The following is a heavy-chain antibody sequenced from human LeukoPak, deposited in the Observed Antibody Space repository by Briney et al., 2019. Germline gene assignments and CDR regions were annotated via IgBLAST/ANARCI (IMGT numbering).Heavy chain of an antibody. J-gene: IGHJ4*02. Sequence: SETLSLTCTVSGGSISSGSYYWSWIRQPAGKGLEWIGRIYTSGSTNYNPSLKSRVTMSVDTSKNQFSLKLSPVTAADTAVYYCARGGIIVGVDYWGLGTLVTVSS. CDR1: GGSISSGSYY. CDR3: ARGGIIVGVDY. V-gene: IGHV4-61*02. D-gene: IGHD1-26*01. CDR2: IYTSGST.